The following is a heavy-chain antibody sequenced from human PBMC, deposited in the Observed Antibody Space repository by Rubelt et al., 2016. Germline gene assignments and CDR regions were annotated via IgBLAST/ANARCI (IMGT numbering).Heavy chain of an antibody. J-gene: IGHJ4*02. V-gene: IGHV3-7*05. CDR1: GFTFNNYG. D-gene: IGHD1-1*01. CDR2: VNEGGGEK. CDR3: ATVLQLSDPGGLDH. Sequence: LLESGGGLVQPGGSLRLSCAASGFTFNNYGMSWVRQAPGKGLEWVANVNEGGGEKYYVDSGRGRFTISRDNAKNSVSLQMNSLRVEDTAVYYCATVLQLSDPGGLDHWGQGALVTVSS.